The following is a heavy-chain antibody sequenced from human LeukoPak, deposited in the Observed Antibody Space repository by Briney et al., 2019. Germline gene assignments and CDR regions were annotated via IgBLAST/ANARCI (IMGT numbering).Heavy chain of an antibody. Sequence: PGGSLRLSCAASGFTFSSYAMSWVRQAPGKGLEWVSAISGSGGSTYYADSVKGRFTISRDNSKNTLYLQMNSLRAEDAAVYYCATTVTTYPDAFDIWGQGTMVTVSS. J-gene: IGHJ3*02. V-gene: IGHV3-23*01. CDR1: GFTFSSYA. D-gene: IGHD4-17*01. CDR2: ISGSGGST. CDR3: ATTVTTYPDAFDI.